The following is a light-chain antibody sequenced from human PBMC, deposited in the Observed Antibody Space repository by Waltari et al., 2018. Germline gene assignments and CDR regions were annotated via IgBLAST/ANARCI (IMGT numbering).Light chain of an antibody. CDR1: QSVSSH. J-gene: IGKJ4*01. CDR3: QQRSNWPPLT. V-gene: IGKV3-11*01. Sequence: EIVLTQSPATLSLSPGERATLPFRASQSVSSHLAWYQQNPGQAPRLLIYDASNRATGIPARFSGSGSGTDFTLTISSLEPEDFAVYYCQQRSNWPPLTFGGGTKVEIK. CDR2: DAS.